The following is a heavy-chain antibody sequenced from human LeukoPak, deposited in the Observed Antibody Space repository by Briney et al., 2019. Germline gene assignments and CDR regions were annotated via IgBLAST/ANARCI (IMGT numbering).Heavy chain of an antibody. CDR3: ARGAAMVVAAIDY. D-gene: IGHD2-15*01. J-gene: IGHJ4*02. CDR1: GFTFSSYS. Sequence: PGGSLRLSCAASGFTFSSYSMNWVRQAPGKGLEWVSSISSSSSYIYYADSVKGRFTISRDNAKNSLYLQMNSLRAEDTAVYYCARGAAMVVAAIDYWGQGTLVTVSS. V-gene: IGHV3-21*01. CDR2: ISSSSSYI.